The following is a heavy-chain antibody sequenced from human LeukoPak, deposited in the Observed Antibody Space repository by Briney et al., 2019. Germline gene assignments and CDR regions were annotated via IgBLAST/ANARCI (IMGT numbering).Heavy chain of an antibody. Sequence: SETLSLTCAVYGGSFSGYYWSWIRQPPGKGLEWIGEINHSGSTNYNPSLKSRVTMSVDTSKNQFSLKLSSVTAADTAVYYCARLGVTMIVVASDAFDIWGQGTMVTVSS. CDR2: INHSGST. CDR3: ARLGVTMIVVASDAFDI. J-gene: IGHJ3*02. D-gene: IGHD3-22*01. CDR1: GGSFSGYY. V-gene: IGHV4-34*01.